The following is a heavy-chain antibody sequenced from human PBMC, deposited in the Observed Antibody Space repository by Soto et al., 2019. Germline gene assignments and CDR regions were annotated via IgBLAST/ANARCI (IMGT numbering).Heavy chain of an antibody. CDR2: ISSSGDTT. V-gene: IGHV3-23*01. Sequence: PGGSLRLSCAASGFIFSTYAMNWVRQAPGEGLEWVSAISSSGDTTFYAESVRGRFTISRDNSVKTLYLQMSSLRTEDTAVYYCAHPRGYGVFDAVDIWGQGTMVTVPS. J-gene: IGHJ3*02. D-gene: IGHD4-17*01. CDR3: AHPRGYGVFDAVDI. CDR1: GFIFSTYA.